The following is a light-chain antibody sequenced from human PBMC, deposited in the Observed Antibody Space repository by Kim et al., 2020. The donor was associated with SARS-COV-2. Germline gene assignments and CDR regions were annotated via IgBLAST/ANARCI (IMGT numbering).Light chain of an antibody. CDR1: RSVGIY. J-gene: IGKJ4*01. Sequence: SLSQGERAPLSCRASRSVGIYVAWYQQKPGKAPRLLIYDPSNRATGIPARFSGSGSGTDFTLTISSLEPEDFAVYSCKQRSTWPRFGGGTKVDIK. V-gene: IGKV3-11*01. CDR3: KQRSTWPR. CDR2: DPS.